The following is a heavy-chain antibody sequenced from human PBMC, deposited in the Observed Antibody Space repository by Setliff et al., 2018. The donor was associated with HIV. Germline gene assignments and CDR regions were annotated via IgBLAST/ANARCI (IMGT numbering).Heavy chain of an antibody. V-gene: IGHV4-34*01. CDR3: ATYADRESNRFDP. D-gene: IGHD3-10*01. Sequence: TSETLSLTCAVYGGSFSDYHWNWIRQSPGKGLAWIGEINDSDTNHRGRTYYNPSLKSRVTISVDTSKNQFSLKLSSVTAADTAVYYCATYADRESNRFDPWGQGILVTVSS. J-gene: IGHJ5*02. CDR2: INDSDTNHRGRT. CDR1: GGSFSDYH.